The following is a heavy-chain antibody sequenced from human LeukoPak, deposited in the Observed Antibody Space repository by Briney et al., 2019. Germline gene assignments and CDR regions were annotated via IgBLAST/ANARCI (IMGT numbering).Heavy chain of an antibody. D-gene: IGHD3-3*01. J-gene: IGHJ4*02. Sequence: WASVKVSCKASGYTFTSYYMHWVRQAPGQGLEWMGIINPSGGSTSYAQKFQGRVTMTRDMSTSTVYMELSSLRSEDTAVYYCARGFTIFGVVMGLPVYWGQGTLVTVSS. V-gene: IGHV1-46*01. CDR2: INPSGGST. CDR1: GYTFTSYY. CDR3: ARGFTIFGVVMGLPVY.